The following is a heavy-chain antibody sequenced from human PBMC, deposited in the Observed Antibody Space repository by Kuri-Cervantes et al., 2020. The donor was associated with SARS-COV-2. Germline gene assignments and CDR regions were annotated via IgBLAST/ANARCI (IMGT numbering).Heavy chain of an antibody. CDR2: IRYDGSNK. V-gene: IGHV3-30*02. Sequence: GGSLRLSCSASGFTFRDHGMHWVRQAAGKGLEWVAFIRYDGSNKYYADSVKGRFTISRDNSKNTLYLQMNSLRAEDTAVYYCAKDQHGIVVVVAAIDYWGQGTLVTVSS. CDR1: GFTFRDHG. CDR3: AKDQHGIVVVVAAIDY. D-gene: IGHD2-15*01. J-gene: IGHJ4*02.